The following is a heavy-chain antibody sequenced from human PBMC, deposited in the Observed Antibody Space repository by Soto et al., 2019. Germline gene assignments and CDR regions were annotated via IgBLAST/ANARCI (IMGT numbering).Heavy chain of an antibody. J-gene: IGHJ6*02. V-gene: IGHV4-34*01. CDR3: AGAPYYYGMDV. Sequence: KTSETLSLTCAVYGGSFSGYYWSWIRQPPGKGLEWIGEINHSGSTNYNPSLKSRVTISVDTSKNQFSLKLSSVTAADTAVYYCAGAPYYYGMDVWGQGTTVTVSS. CDR1: GGSFSGYY. CDR2: INHSGST.